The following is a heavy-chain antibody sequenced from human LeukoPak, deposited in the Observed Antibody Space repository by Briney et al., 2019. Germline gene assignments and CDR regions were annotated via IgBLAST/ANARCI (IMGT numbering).Heavy chain of an antibody. J-gene: IGHJ3*02. V-gene: IGHV3-7*01. CDR3: ARDSTIYDFWSGYSGAFDI. D-gene: IGHD3-3*01. Sequence: AGGSLRLSCAASGFTFSSYWMSWVRQAPGKGLEWAANIKQDGSEKYYVDSVKGRFTISRDNAKNSLYLQMNSLRAEDTAVYYCARDSTIYDFWSGYSGAFDIWGQGTMVTVSS. CDR1: GFTFSSYW. CDR2: IKQDGSEK.